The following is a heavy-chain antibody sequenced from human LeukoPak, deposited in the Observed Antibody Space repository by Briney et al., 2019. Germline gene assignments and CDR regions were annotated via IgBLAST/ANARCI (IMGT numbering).Heavy chain of an antibody. Sequence: GRSLRLSCAASAFTFSSYAMHWVRQAPGKGLEWVAVISYDGINKYYADSVKGRFTISRDNAKNSLYLQMNSLRAEDTAVYYCASDIVVVVAASDYWGQGTLVTVSS. D-gene: IGHD2-15*01. V-gene: IGHV3-30-3*01. CDR1: AFTFSSYA. J-gene: IGHJ4*02. CDR3: ASDIVVVVAASDY. CDR2: ISYDGINK.